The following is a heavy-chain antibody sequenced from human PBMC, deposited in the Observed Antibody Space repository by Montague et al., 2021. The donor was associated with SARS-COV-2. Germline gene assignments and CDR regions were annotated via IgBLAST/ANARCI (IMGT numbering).Heavy chain of an antibody. CDR2: SYYSGST. CDR3: AKVAGSHDTFDI. D-gene: IGHD6-19*01. CDR1: GASISSSTYY. Sequence: SETLSLTCTVSGASISSSTYYWGWIRQPPGKGLQWIGSSYYSGSTYYNPSLKSRVTISVDTSKNQFSLNLSSVTAADTAVYYCAKVAGSHDTFDIWGRGTMVTVSS. J-gene: IGHJ3*02. V-gene: IGHV4-39*07.